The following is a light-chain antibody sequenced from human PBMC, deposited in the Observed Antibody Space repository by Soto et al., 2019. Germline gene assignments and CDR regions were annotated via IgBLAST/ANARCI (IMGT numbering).Light chain of an antibody. CDR1: QSISSY. CDR3: QQSYSTPLT. V-gene: IGKV1-39*01. Sequence: IQMTQSPSSLSASVGDRVTITCRASQSISSYLNWYQQKPGKAPKLLIYAASSLQSGVPSRFSGSGSGTDFTLTISSLQPEDFATYYCQQSYSTPLTFGGGTNVDIK. J-gene: IGKJ4*01. CDR2: AAS.